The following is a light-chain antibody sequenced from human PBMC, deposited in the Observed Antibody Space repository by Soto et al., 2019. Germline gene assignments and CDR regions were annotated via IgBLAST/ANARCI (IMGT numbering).Light chain of an antibody. J-gene: IGKJ4*01. V-gene: IGKV3D-15*01. CDR3: QPYNNWPLT. CDR1: QSVSSN. CDR2: DAS. Sequence: EIGLTQSAATLSLSPGERATLSCRASQSVSSNLAWYQQKPGQAPRLLIYDASNRAPGVPARFSGSRSGPEFTLTINSLQSEDFAIYYCQPYNNWPLTFGGGTKVDIK.